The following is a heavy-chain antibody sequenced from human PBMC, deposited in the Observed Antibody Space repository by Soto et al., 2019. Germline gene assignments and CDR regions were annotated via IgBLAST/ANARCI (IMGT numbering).Heavy chain of an antibody. CDR1: GGSISSSSYY. V-gene: IGHV4-39*01. CDR3: ARHEGYCSGGSCFPWFDP. D-gene: IGHD2-15*01. J-gene: IGHJ5*02. CDR2: IYYSGST. Sequence: ETLSLTCTVSGGSISSSSYYWGWIRQPPGKGLEWIGSIYYSGSTYYNPSLKSRVTISVDTSKNQFSLKLSSVTAADTAVYYCARHEGYCSGGSCFPWFDPWGQGTLVTVSS.